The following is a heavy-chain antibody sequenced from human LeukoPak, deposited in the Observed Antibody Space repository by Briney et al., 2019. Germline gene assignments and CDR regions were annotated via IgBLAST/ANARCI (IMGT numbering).Heavy chain of an antibody. CDR2: IYYSGST. J-gene: IGHJ6*02. V-gene: IGHV4-39*07. D-gene: IGHD6-19*01. CDR3: ARGQASSGWFPYYYYYGMDV. CDR1: GGSISSSSYY. Sequence: SETLSLTCTVSGGSISSSSYYWGWIRQPPGKGLEWIGSIYYSGSTYYNPSLKSRVTISVDTSKNQFSLKLSSVTAADTAVYYCARGQASSGWFPYYYYYGMDVWGQGTTVTVSS.